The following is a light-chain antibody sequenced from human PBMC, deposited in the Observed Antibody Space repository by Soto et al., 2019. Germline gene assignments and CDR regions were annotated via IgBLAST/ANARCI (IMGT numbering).Light chain of an antibody. CDR2: AAS. J-gene: IGKJ5*01. CDR3: QQLNNYLAIT. V-gene: IGKV1-9*01. CDR1: QAISHY. Sequence: DIQLTQSPSFLSASLGGRVTFTCXSSQAISHYLAWYQQKPGKAPKLLIYAASTLQSGVPSRFSGSRSGTEFTLTISSLQPEDFATYYCQQLNNYLAITFGQGTRLEIK.